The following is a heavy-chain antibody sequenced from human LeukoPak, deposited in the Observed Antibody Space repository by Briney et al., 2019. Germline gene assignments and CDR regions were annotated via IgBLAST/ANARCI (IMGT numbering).Heavy chain of an antibody. D-gene: IGHD3-22*01. CDR2: IKTDGSIT. J-gene: IGHJ3*02. CDR1: GFSFSVYW. V-gene: IGHV3-74*01. CDR3: ARDFSGNYDSSGYWGDDAFDI. Sequence: GGSLRLSCAASGFSFSVYWMHWVRQAPGKGPVWVSRIKTDGSITDYADFVKGRFTISRDNAKNSLYLQMNSLRAEDTAVYYCARDFSGNYDSSGYWGDDAFDIWGQGTMVTVSS.